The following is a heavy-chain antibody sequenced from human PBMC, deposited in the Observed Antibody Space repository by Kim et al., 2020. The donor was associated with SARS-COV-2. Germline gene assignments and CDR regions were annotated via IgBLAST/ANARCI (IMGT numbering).Heavy chain of an antibody. Sequence: GGSLRLSCAASGFTFDDYAMHWVRQAPGKGLEWVSGISWNSGSIGYADSVKGRFTISRDNAKNSLYLQMNSLRAEDTALYYCAKDIREGPYYYGSGSYYNPGGWLVDAFDIWGQGTMVTVSS. CDR1: GFTFDDYA. CDR3: AKDIREGPYYYGSGSYYNPGGWLVDAFDI. J-gene: IGHJ3*02. V-gene: IGHV3-9*01. D-gene: IGHD3-10*01. CDR2: ISWNSGSI.